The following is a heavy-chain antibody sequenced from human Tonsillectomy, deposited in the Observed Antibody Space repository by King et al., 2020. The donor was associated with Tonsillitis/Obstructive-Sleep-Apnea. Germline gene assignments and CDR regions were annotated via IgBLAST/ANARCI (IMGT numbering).Heavy chain of an antibody. Sequence: VQLVESGGGLVKPGGSLRLSCAASGFTFSDYYMSWIRQAPGKGLEWVSYISSSGSAIYYADSVKGRFTISRDNARKSLYLQMNSVRAEDTAVYYCARLDLEWFHFFDYWGQGTLVTVSS. CDR3: ARLDLEWFHFFDY. D-gene: IGHD3-3*01. J-gene: IGHJ4*02. V-gene: IGHV3-11*01. CDR1: GFTFSDYY. CDR2: ISSSGSAI.